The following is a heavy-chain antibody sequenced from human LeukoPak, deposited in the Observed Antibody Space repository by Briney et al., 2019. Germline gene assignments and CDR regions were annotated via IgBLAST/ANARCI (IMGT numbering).Heavy chain of an antibody. D-gene: IGHD6-19*01. V-gene: IGHV1-2*04. CDR3: ARVGGYSSGWYMWDYYYGMDV. CDR2: INPNSGGT. Sequence: ASVKVSCKASGYTFTGYYMHWVRQAPGQGLEWMGWINPNSGGTNYAQKFQGWVTMTRDTSISTAYMELSRLRPDDTAVYYCARVGGYSSGWYMWDYYYGMDVWGQGTTVTVSS. CDR1: GYTFTGYY. J-gene: IGHJ6*02.